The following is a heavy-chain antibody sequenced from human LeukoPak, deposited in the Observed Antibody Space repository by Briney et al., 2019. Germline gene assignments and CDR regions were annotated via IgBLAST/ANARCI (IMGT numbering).Heavy chain of an antibody. V-gene: IGHV3-7*04. Sequence: GGSLRLSCAGSGFTFSGYWINWVRQAPGRGLEWVASINLDGSEKYYVDSVKGRFTISRDNAKNSLYLQMDSLRAEDTAVYYCARDNWGFDIWGQVTMVTVAS. CDR1: GFTFSGYW. J-gene: IGHJ3*02. D-gene: IGHD7-27*01. CDR2: INLDGSEK. CDR3: ARDNWGFDI.